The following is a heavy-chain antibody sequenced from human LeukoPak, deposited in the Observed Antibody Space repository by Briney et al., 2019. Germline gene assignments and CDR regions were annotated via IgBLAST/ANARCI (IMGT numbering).Heavy chain of an antibody. D-gene: IGHD1-14*01. CDR1: GFIVSSNY. CDR2: IYSDGNT. Sequence: GGSLRLSCAASGFIVSSNYMSWVRQAPGKGLEWVSFIYSDGNTYYADSVQGRFTLSRDNSKNTLSLQMNSLRVEDTAVYYCARAPGFIDYWGQGTLVTVSS. CDR3: ARAPGFIDY. J-gene: IGHJ4*02. V-gene: IGHV3-66*01.